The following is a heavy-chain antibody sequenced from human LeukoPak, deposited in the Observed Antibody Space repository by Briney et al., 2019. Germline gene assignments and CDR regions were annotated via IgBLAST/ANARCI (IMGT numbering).Heavy chain of an antibody. CDR2: IYYSGST. J-gene: IGHJ4*02. Sequence: PSETLSLTCTVSGGSLSSSSYYWGWIRQPPGKGLEWIGSIYYSGSTYYNPSLKSRVTISVDTSKNQFSLKLSSVTAADTAVYYCARHTDFWMATTDYWGQGTLVTVSS. CDR1: GGSLSSSSYY. D-gene: IGHD3/OR15-3a*01. V-gene: IGHV4-39*01. CDR3: ARHTDFWMATTDY.